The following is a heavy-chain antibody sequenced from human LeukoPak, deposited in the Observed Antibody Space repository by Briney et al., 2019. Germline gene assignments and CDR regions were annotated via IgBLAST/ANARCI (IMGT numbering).Heavy chain of an antibody. CDR2: INHSGST. Sequence: PSETLSLTCAVYGGSFSGYYWSWIRQPPGKGLEWIGEINHSGSTNYNPSLKSRVTISVDTSKNQFSLKLSSVTAADTAVYYCARFVRGRRYSSSWYPGSWFDPWGQGTLVTVSS. D-gene: IGHD6-13*01. CDR3: ARFVRGRRYSSSWYPGSWFDP. CDR1: GGSFSGYY. V-gene: IGHV4-34*01. J-gene: IGHJ5*02.